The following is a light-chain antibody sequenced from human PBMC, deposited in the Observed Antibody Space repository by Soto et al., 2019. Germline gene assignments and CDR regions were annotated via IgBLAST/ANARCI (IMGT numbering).Light chain of an antibody. CDR1: QGISSY. V-gene: IGKV1-9*01. J-gene: IGKJ4*01. CDR2: AAS. Sequence: DIQLTQSPSFLSASVGDRVTITCRASQGISSYLAWYQQKPGKAPKLLIFAASILQSGVPSRFSGSGSGTDFTLTISSLQPEDFATYYCQHLNTYPSFGGGTKVEI. CDR3: QHLNTYPS.